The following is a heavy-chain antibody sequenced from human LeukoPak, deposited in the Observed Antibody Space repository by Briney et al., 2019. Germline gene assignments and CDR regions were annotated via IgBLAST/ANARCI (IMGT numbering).Heavy chain of an antibody. D-gene: IGHD6-13*01. Sequence: PGGSLRLSCAASGFNFDAYAMHWVRQAPGKGLQWISLISADGGSTYYADSVEGRFTISRDNSKNSLYLQMNSLTTEDTAFYYCAKDKAGTIVWYGRWAIGLFDYWGQGTLLTVSS. CDR3: AKDKAGTIVWYGRWAIGLFDY. CDR1: GFNFDAYA. CDR2: ISADGGST. J-gene: IGHJ4*02. V-gene: IGHV3-43*02.